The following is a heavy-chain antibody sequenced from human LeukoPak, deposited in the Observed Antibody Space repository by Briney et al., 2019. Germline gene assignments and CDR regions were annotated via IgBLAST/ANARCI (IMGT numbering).Heavy chain of an antibody. CDR3: ARAQRWLAFDS. D-gene: IGHD6-19*01. Sequence: GGSLRLSRAASGFTVSSNHMSWVRQVPGKGLDWVAVIYNGDNTKYADSVKGRSTIFRDNSKNTLYLQMNSLRAEDTAVYYCARAQRWLAFDSWGQGTLVTVSS. J-gene: IGHJ4*02. CDR2: IYNGDNT. CDR1: GFTVSSNH. V-gene: IGHV3-53*01.